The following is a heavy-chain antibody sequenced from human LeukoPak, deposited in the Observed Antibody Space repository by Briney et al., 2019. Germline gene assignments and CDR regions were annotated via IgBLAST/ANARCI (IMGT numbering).Heavy chain of an antibody. V-gene: IGHV3-7*03. CDR3: AKDISIAAAGAIDY. Sequence: GGSLRLSCAASGFTFSSYWMSWVRQAPGKGLEWVANIKQDGSEKYYVDSVKGRFTISRDNAKNSLYLQMNSLRAEDTALYYCAKDISIAAAGAIDYWGQGTLVTVSS. CDR2: IKQDGSEK. CDR1: GFTFSSYW. D-gene: IGHD6-13*01. J-gene: IGHJ4*02.